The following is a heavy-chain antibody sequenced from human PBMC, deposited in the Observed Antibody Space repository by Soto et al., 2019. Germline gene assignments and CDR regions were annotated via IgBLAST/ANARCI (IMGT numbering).Heavy chain of an antibody. CDR2: MNPNSGNT. V-gene: IGHV1-8*01. CDR1: GYSFTSYD. Sequence: ASVKVSCKASGYSFTSYDINWVRQATGQGLEWMGWMNPNSGNTGYAQKFQGRVTMTRNTSISTAYMELGSLRSEDTAVYYCARESGGLGHYDFWSGYQLAGSGFDPWGQGTPVTVSS. D-gene: IGHD3-3*01. CDR3: ARESGGLGHYDFWSGYQLAGSGFDP. J-gene: IGHJ5*02.